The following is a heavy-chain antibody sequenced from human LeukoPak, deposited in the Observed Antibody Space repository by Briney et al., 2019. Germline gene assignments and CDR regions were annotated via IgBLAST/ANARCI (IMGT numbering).Heavy chain of an antibody. V-gene: IGHV3-30*02. J-gene: IGHJ4*02. CDR3: AKDGGRWGSEGLDY. CDR2: IRYDGSNK. D-gene: IGHD3-10*01. Sequence: GGSLRLSCAASGFTFSSYGMHWVRQAPGKGLEWVAFIRYDGSNKYYADSVKGRFTTSRDNSKNTLYLQMNSLRAEDTAVYYCAKDGGRWGSEGLDYWGQGTLVTVSS. CDR1: GFTFSSYG.